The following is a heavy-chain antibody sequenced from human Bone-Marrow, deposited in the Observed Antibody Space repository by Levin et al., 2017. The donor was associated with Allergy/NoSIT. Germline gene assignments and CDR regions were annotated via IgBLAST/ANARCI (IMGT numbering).Heavy chain of an antibody. CDR3: ARDRIPVASNALDY. Sequence: GGSLRLSCAASGFTFSTYSMNWVRQAPGKGLEWVSSISSRSNYRYYADSVKGRFTISRDNAENSLFLQMNRLRVEDTAIYYCARDRIPVASNALDYWGQGTLVTVSS. D-gene: IGHD5-12*01. J-gene: IGHJ4*02. V-gene: IGHV3-21*01. CDR1: GFTFSTYS. CDR2: ISSRSNYR.